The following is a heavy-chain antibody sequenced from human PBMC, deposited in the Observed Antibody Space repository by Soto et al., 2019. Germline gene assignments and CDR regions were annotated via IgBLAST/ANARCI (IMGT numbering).Heavy chain of an antibody. CDR3: VRGSKDSYPGRRTFDC. J-gene: IGHJ4*02. CDR2: LYVAGGST. Sequence: LRLSCLASGFTFSDFAMTWVRHVPGRGLEWVASLYVAGGSTYYAESVRGRFSISRDNSKNTLYLQMSALRAEDTAIYFCVRGSKDSYPGRRTFDCWGRGTMLTVSS. V-gene: IGHV3-23*01. D-gene: IGHD3-10*01. CDR1: GFTFSDFA.